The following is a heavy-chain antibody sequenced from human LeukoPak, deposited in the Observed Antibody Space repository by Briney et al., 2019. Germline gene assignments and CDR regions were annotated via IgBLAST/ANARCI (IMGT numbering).Heavy chain of an antibody. J-gene: IGHJ6*03. CDR2: IYTSGST. V-gene: IGHV4-61*02. CDR1: GGSISSSSYY. CDR3: AGPSGRDYYYYMDV. Sequence: PSETLSLTCTVSGGSISSSSYYWSWIRQPAGKGLEWIGRIYTSGSTNYNPSLKSRVTMSVDTSKNQFSLKLSSVTAADTAVYYCAGPSGRDYYYYMDVWGKGTTVTISS. D-gene: IGHD2-15*01.